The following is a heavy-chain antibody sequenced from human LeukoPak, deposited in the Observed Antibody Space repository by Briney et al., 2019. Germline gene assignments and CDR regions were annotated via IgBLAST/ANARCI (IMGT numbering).Heavy chain of an antibody. Sequence: PSETLSLTCAVYGGSFSGYYWSWIRQPPGKGLEWIGEINHSGSTNYNPSLKSRVTISVDTSKNQFSLKLSPVTAADTAVYYCAKRGSGFYYYYYYMDVWGKGTTVTVSS. J-gene: IGHJ6*03. CDR3: AKRGSGFYYYYYYMDV. CDR1: GGSFSGYY. V-gene: IGHV4-34*01. D-gene: IGHD3-10*01. CDR2: INHSGST.